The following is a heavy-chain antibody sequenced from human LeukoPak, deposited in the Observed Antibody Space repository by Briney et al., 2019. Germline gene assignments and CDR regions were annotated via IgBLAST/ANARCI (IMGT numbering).Heavy chain of an antibody. CDR2: ISSSSSYI. J-gene: IGHJ4*02. Sequence: PGGSLRLSCAASGFTFSSCSMNWVRQAPGKGLEWVSSISSSSSYIYYADSVKGRFTISRDNAKNSLYLQMNSLRAEDTAVYYCARDPVAAAGFDYWGQGTLVTVSS. CDR1: GFTFSSCS. D-gene: IGHD6-13*01. CDR3: ARDPVAAAGFDY. V-gene: IGHV3-21*01.